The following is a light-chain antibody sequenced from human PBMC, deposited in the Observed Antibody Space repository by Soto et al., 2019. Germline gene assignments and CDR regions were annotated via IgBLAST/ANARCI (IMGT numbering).Light chain of an antibody. Sequence: DIVMTQSPDSLAVSLGESATITCRSSQNLFYSSTQKNYLSWFQHKAAQPPKLLIFCASSRASGVPDRFSGSGFGTVFTLTINNLQADDVAVYYCHQYYSHPLTFGGGTKVEI. J-gene: IGKJ4*02. V-gene: IGKV4-1*01. CDR2: CAS. CDR3: HQYYSHPLT. CDR1: QNLFYSSTQKNY.